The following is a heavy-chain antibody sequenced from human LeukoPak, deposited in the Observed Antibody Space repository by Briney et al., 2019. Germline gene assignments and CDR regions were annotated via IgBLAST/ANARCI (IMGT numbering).Heavy chain of an antibody. Sequence: GASVKVSCRASGYTFTGYYMHWVRQAPGQGLEWMGGIIPIFGTANYAQKFQGRVTITADESTSTAYMELSSLRSEDTAVYYCARGGYYDSSGPLDPDAFDIWGQGTMVTVSS. CDR2: IIPIFGTA. CDR3: ARGGYYDSSGPLDPDAFDI. D-gene: IGHD3-22*01. CDR1: GYTFTGYY. V-gene: IGHV1-69*13. J-gene: IGHJ3*02.